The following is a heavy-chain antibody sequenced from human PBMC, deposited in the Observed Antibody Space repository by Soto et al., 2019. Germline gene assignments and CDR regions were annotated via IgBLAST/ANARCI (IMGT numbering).Heavy chain of an antibody. CDR1: GFTLLGYS. J-gene: IGHJ4*02. CDR3: GRSSTFFDY. Sequence: EVQVVESGGDLVQPGGSLRLSCAPSGFTLLGYSMNWVRQAPGKGLEWVSCISSSSDTIYYADSVKGRFTISRDNAKNLLYLNMHNLRAEETDVYYCGRSSTFFDYWGQGPPVNVS. CDR2: ISSSSDTI. V-gene: IGHV3-48*01. D-gene: IGHD6-6*01.